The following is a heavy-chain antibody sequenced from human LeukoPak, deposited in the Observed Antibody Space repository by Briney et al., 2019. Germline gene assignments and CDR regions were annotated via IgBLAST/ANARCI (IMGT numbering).Heavy chain of an antibody. Sequence: SETLSLTCAVYGGSFSGYYWSWIRQPPGKGLEWIGEINHSGSTNYNPSHKSRVTISVDTSKNQFSLKLSSVTAADTAVYYCARASGYCSGGSCYSVRSYYYYYGMDVWGQGTTVTVS. J-gene: IGHJ6*02. D-gene: IGHD2-15*01. CDR3: ARASGYCSGGSCYSVRSYYYYYGMDV. V-gene: IGHV4-34*01. CDR2: INHSGST. CDR1: GGSFSGYY.